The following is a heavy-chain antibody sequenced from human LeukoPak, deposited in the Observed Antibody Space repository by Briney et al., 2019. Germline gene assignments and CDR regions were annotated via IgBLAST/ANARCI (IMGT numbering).Heavy chain of an antibody. CDR1: GFTFSNYE. D-gene: IGHD6-13*01. CDR3: ARAWYGSSFDY. V-gene: IGHV3-48*03. CDR2: ISNTGSNK. J-gene: IGHJ4*02. Sequence: GGSLRPSCAASGFTFSNYEMNWVRQAPGKGLEWVPYISNTGSNKYYADSVKGRFTISRDNAQNSLYLQMNSLRVEDTAVYFCARAWYGSSFDYWGQGTLVTVSS.